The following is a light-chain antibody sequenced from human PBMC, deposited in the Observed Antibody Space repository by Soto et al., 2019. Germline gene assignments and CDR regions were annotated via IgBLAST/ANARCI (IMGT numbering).Light chain of an antibody. J-gene: IGLJ1*01. V-gene: IGLV2-14*01. CDR1: SSDVGSYDY. CDR2: DVN. Sequence: QSVLIQPPSVSGSPGQAVSISCTGTSSDVGSYDYVSWYQQHPGTAPKPMIYDVNNQPSGVSNRFSGSKSGNTASLTISGLQAEDEADYYCSSYTSSSSYVFGSGTKVTVL. CDR3: SSYTSSSSYV.